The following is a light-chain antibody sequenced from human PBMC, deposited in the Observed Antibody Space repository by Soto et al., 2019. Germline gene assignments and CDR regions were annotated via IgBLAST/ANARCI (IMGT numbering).Light chain of an antibody. CDR1: QTVRNN. Sequence: EIVLTQSPATLSLSPGERATLSCRARQTVRNNLAWYQQRPGQAPRLLIYDASSRATGIPARFSGSGSGTDFTLTISSLEPEDFAVYYCQQHSNWPLTFGGGTKVELK. CDR2: DAS. J-gene: IGKJ4*01. CDR3: QQHSNWPLT. V-gene: IGKV3-11*01.